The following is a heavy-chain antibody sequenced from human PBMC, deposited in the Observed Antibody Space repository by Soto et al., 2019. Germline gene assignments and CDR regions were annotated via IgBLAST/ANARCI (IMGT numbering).Heavy chain of an antibody. Sequence: GGSLRLSCAASGFTFSSYAMSWVRQAPGKGLEWVSAISGSGGSTYYADSVKGRFTISRDNSKNTLYLQMNSLRAEDTAVYYCAKETEGYCSGGSCYSDYWGQGTLVTVSS. J-gene: IGHJ4*02. V-gene: IGHV3-23*01. CDR3: AKETEGYCSGGSCYSDY. D-gene: IGHD2-15*01. CDR2: ISGSGGST. CDR1: GFTFSSYA.